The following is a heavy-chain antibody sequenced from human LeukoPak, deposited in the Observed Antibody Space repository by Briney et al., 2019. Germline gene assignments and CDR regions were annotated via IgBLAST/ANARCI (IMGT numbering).Heavy chain of an antibody. D-gene: IGHD7-27*01. J-gene: IGHJ4*02. CDR2: SYHSGST. Sequence: PSETLSLTCTVSGYSISSGYYWGWIRQPPGKGLDWIGSSYHSGSTYYNPSLKTRVTISVATSKNQFSLKLSSVTAADTAVYYCARVLLGRGDYWGQGTLVTVSS. CDR1: GYSISSGYY. CDR3: ARVLLGRGDY. V-gene: IGHV4-38-2*02.